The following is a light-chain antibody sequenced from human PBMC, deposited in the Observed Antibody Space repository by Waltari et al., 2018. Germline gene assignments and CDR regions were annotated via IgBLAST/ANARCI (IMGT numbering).Light chain of an antibody. J-gene: IGLJ1*01. CDR1: SSDIGGFNY. CDR2: DVN. V-gene: IGLV2-14*01. CDR3: SSYTSRSTSV. Sequence: QSALTQPASVSGSPGQSITISCTATSSDIGGFNYVSWYQQHPGKAPKLMIYDVNKRPSGVSNRFSGSKSGDTASLTISGLQAEDEAVYYCSSYTSRSTSVFGTGTKVTVL.